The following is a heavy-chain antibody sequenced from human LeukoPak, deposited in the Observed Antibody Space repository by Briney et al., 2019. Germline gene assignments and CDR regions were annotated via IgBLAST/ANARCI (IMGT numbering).Heavy chain of an antibody. CDR1: GGSISSHY. CDR2: IYYSGTT. V-gene: IGHV4-59*11. Sequence: SSETLSLTCAVSGGSISSHYWSWIRQPPGKGLEWIGYIYYSGTTNYSPSLKSRVTISVDTSKTQFSQKLSSVTAADTAVYYCARLVGGTGYFDYWGQGALVTVSS. D-gene: IGHD3-9*01. CDR3: ARLVGGTGYFDY. J-gene: IGHJ4*02.